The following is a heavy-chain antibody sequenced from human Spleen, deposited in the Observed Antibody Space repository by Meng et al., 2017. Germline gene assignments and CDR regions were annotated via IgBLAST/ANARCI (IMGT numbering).Heavy chain of an antibody. CDR2: IYPGDSDT. Sequence: GESLKISCKGSGYSFTSYWIGWVRQMPGKGLEWMGIIYPGDSDTRYSPSFQGQVTISTDKSISTAYLQWSSLKASDTAMYYCARHIGGNSGNHYYYYGMDVWGQGTTVTVSS. J-gene: IGHJ6*02. CDR1: GYSFTSYW. D-gene: IGHD4-23*01. CDR3: ARHIGGNSGNHYYYYGMDV. V-gene: IGHV5-51*01.